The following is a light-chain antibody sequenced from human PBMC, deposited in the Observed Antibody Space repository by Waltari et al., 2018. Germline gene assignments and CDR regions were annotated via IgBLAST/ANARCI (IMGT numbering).Light chain of an antibody. CDR1: SGHSSNI. V-gene: IGLV4-69*01. CDR2: VNSDGSH. CDR3: QTGGHGTWV. J-gene: IGLJ3*02. Sequence: QLVLTQSPSASASPGASVKLTCTLDSGHSSNIIAWLQQQPEKGPRYLMKVNSDGSHSKGDEIPDRFSGSSSGAERYLTISSLQSEDEADYYCQTGGHGTWVFGGGTKLTVL.